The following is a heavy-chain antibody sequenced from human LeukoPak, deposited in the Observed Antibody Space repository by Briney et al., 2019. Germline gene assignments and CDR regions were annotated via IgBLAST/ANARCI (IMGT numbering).Heavy chain of an antibody. CDR2: ISYDGINE. Sequence: PGGSLRLSCAASGFTFSSYAMHWVRQAPGKGLEWVTVISYDGINEYYADSVKGRITISRDNSKNTLYLQMNSLRAEDTAVYYCAKLLYYYDSSQPYWGQGTLVTVSS. D-gene: IGHD3-22*01. J-gene: IGHJ4*02. CDR3: AKLLYYYDSSQPY. V-gene: IGHV3-30*04. CDR1: GFTFSSYA.